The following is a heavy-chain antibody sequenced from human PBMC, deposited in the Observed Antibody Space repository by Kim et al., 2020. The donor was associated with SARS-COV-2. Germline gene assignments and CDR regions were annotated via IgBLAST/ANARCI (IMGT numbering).Heavy chain of an antibody. CDR3: AYGLQPHAYWVAMDG. D-gene: IGHD3-10*01. Sequence: GGSLRLSCEGSGFTFDTFAISWVRQAPGKGLEWVSRITAHSGYTYYAASVKGRFTVTRDNSRASLHLRDLRAEDTAMYYCAYGLQPHAYWVAMDGWCRG. J-gene: IGHJ6*02. CDR2: ITAHSGYT. V-gene: IGHV3-23*01. CDR1: GFTFDTFA.